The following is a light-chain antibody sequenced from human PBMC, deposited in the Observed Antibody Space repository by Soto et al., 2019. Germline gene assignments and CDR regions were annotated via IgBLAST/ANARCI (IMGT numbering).Light chain of an antibody. CDR3: SSYTSSSTLVV. J-gene: IGLJ2*01. Sequence: QSVLTQPASVSGSPGQSITISCTGTSSDVGGYNYVSWYQQHPGKAPKLIIYEVSNRPSGVSNRFSGSKSGNTATLTISGLQAEDEADYHCSSYTSSSTLVVFGGGTKLTAL. V-gene: IGLV2-14*01. CDR2: EVS. CDR1: SSDVGGYNY.